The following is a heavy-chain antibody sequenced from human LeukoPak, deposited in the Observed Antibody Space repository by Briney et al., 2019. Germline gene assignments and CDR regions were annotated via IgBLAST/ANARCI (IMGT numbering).Heavy chain of an antibody. V-gene: IGHV3-33*01. D-gene: IGHD3-22*01. Sequence: GGSLRLSCAASGFTFSSYGMHLVRQAPGKGLEWVAVIWYDGSNKYYADSVKGRFTISRDNSKNTLYLQMNSLRAEDTAVYYCARDDSSGYYFDYWGQGTLVTVSS. J-gene: IGHJ4*02. CDR1: GFTFSSYG. CDR2: IWYDGSNK. CDR3: ARDDSSGYYFDY.